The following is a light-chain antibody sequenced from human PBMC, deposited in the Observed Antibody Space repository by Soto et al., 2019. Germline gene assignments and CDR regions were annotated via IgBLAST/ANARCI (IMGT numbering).Light chain of an antibody. CDR1: QVIKTY. CDR2: KAS. V-gene: IGKV1-5*03. CDR3: QHYNSYSEA. J-gene: IGKJ1*01. Sequence: IQMTQSPSSLSASVGDRVTITCRASQVIKTYLAWYQQKPGKAPKLLIYKASTLKSGVPSRFSGSGSGTEFTLTISSLQPDDFATYYCQHYNSYSEAFGQGTKVDIK.